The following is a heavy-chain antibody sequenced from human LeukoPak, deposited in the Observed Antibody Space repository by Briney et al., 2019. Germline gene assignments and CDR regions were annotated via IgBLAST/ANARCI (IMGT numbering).Heavy chain of an antibody. CDR3: VRLRRNSDTSGFYYYYDF. CDR1: GYTFSSYS. CDR2: ISVRSNYI. J-gene: IGHJ4*02. Sequence: GGSLRLSCAASGYTFSSYSISWVRQAPGKGLEWVSSISVRSNYIYYADSVRGRFRISRDDARDSLYLQMNSLTAEDTAVYYCVRLRRNSDTSGFYYYYDFWGQGTLVTVSS. D-gene: IGHD3-22*01. V-gene: IGHV3-21*01.